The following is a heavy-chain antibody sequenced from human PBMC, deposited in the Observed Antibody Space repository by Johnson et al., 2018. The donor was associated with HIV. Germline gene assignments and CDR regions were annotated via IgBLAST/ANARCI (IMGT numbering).Heavy chain of an antibody. V-gene: IGHV3-30*09. CDR1: GFTFSSYA. D-gene: IGHD3-10*01. CDR3: ARDSGKWSGVRFAFDI. CDR2: ISYDGSNK. Sequence: QVQLVESGGGVVQPGRSLRLSCAASGFTFSSYAMHWVRQAPGKGLEWVALISYDGSNKYYADSVKGRFAISRDNSKNTLYLQMSSLRAEDTAIYYCARDSGKWSGVRFAFDIWGQGTMVTVSS. J-gene: IGHJ3*02.